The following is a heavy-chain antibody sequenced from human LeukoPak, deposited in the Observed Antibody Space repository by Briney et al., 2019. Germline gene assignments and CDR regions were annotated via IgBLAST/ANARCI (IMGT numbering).Heavy chain of an antibody. CDR1: GFTFSSYG. D-gene: IGHD3-9*01. Sequence: GGSLRLSCAASGFTFSSYGMHWVRQAPGKGLEWVAVISYDGSNKYYADSVKGRFTISRDNSKNTLYLQMNSLRAEDTAVYYCARFLKTGYWAHYYYFDLWGRGTLVTVSS. V-gene: IGHV3-30*03. CDR3: ARFLKTGYWAHYYYFDL. J-gene: IGHJ2*01. CDR2: ISYDGSNK.